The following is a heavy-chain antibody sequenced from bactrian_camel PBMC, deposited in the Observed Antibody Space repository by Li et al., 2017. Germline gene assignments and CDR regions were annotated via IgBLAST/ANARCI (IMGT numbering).Heavy chain of an antibody. D-gene: IGHD6*01. Sequence: VQLVESGGGSVQAGGSLRLSCTASGYTSDTFCMGWFRQALGKSREGVASIDGDGERTYADSAKGRFTISMDNAKNTLYLQMNSLKTEDTAMYYCAEGRGSRGEHCYSLNYWGQGTQVTVS. CDR1: GYTSDTFC. V-gene: IGHV3S31*01. CDR3: AEGRGSRGEHCYSLNY. J-gene: IGHJ4*01. CDR2: IDGDGERT.